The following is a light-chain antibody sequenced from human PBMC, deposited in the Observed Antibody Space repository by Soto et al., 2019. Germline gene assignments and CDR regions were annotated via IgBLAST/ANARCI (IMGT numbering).Light chain of an antibody. CDR1: QSISTY. Sequence: DIQMTQSPSSLSASVGDRVTITCRASQSISTYLNWNQQKPGKAPNLLIYTTSNLESGVPSRFSGSGSGTDFTLTINSLQPEDFATYFCQQSYSRPRTFGQGTKVDIK. V-gene: IGKV1-39*01. CDR3: QQSYSRPRT. CDR2: TTS. J-gene: IGKJ1*01.